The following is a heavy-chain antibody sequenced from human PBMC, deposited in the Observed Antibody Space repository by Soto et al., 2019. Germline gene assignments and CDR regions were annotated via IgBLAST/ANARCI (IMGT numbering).Heavy chain of an antibody. CDR1: GFTFSSYA. Sequence: EVQLLESGGGLVQPGGSLRLSCAASGFTFSSYAMSWVRQAPGMGLEWVSAISGSAGSTYYADSVKGRFTITRDNSKNTLYLQMNSLRAEDTAVYYCAKDSSLWFGELPNWFDPWGQGTLVTVSS. D-gene: IGHD3-10*01. CDR3: AKDSSLWFGELPNWFDP. J-gene: IGHJ5*02. CDR2: ISGSAGST. V-gene: IGHV3-23*01.